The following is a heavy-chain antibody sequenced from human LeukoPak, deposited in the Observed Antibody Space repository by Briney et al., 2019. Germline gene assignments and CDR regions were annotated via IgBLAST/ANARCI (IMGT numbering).Heavy chain of an antibody. V-gene: IGHV4-59*01. CDR3: ARGVKWLRAQYFDY. D-gene: IGHD5-12*01. Sequence: PSETLSLTCTVSGGSISSYYWSWIRQPAGKGLEWIGYIYYSGSTNYNPSLKSRVTISVDTSKNQFSLKLSSVTAADTAVYYCARGVKWLRAQYFDYWGQGTLVTVSS. CDR1: GGSISSYY. J-gene: IGHJ4*02. CDR2: IYYSGST.